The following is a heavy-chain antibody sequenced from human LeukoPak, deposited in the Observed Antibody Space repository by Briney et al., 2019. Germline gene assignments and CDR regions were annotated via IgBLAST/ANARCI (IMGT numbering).Heavy chain of an antibody. Sequence: PSETLSLTCTVCGGSISSSSYYWGWIRQPPGKGLEWIGSIYYSGSTYYNPSLKSRVTISVDTSKNQFSLKLSSVTAADTAVYYCARHRNEVDYWGQGTLVTVSS. CDR1: GGSISSSSYY. CDR3: ARHRNEVDY. D-gene: IGHD1-1*01. V-gene: IGHV4-39*01. CDR2: IYYSGST. J-gene: IGHJ4*02.